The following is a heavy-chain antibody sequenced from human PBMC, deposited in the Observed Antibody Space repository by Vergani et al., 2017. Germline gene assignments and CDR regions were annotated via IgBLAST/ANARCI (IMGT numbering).Heavy chain of an antibody. V-gene: IGHV3-30*02. CDR1: GFTLSNYD. CDR2: IQFDGSNQ. D-gene: IGHD3-16*01. CDR3: AKHFRGWGIDY. J-gene: IGHJ4*02. Sequence: QVQLVESGGGVVQRGGSLRLYCATSGFTLSNYDMQWIRQGPGKGLEFVAFIQFDGSNQYYADSVKGRFTLSRDFSKNTLYLQMNCLRTDDTATYYCAKHFRGWGIDYWGQGTQVIV.